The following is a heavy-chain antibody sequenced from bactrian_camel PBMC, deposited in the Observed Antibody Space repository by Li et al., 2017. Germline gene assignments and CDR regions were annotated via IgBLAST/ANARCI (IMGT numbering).Heavy chain of an antibody. J-gene: IGHJ6*01. V-gene: IGHV3S53*01. CDR3: AASPWGPCSRGGYQA. Sequence: HVQLVESGGGSVQAGGSLRLSCAASENMYQMAWFRQAPGKEREWVASLDSDGTTRYTSAVKGRFTISKDNAGNTLYLRMDSLKVEDSGMYFCAASPWGPCSRGGYQAWGQGTQVTVS. D-gene: IGHD3*01. CDR1: ENMYQ. CDR2: LDSDGTT.